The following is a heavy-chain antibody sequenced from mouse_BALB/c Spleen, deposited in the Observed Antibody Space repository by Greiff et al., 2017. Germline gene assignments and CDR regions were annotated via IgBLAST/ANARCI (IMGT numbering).Heavy chain of an antibody. D-gene: IGHD2-4*01. CDR3: ARGGMITTEGLAY. J-gene: IGHJ3*01. Sequence: VKLMESGPGLVAPSQSLSITCTVSGFSLSRYSVHWVRQPPGKGLEWLGMIWGGGSTDYNSALKSRLSISKDNSKSQVFLKMNSLQTDDTAMYYCARGGMITTEGLAYWGQGTLVTVSA. CDR2: IWGGGST. CDR1: GFSLSRYS. V-gene: IGHV2-6-4*01.